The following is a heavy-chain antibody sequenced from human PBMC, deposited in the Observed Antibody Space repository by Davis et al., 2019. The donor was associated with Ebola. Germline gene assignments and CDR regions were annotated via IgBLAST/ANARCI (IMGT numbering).Heavy chain of an antibody. D-gene: IGHD6-19*01. J-gene: IGHJ4*02. Sequence: ASVKVSCKASGYTFTSYGISWVRQAPGQGLEWMGWISAYNGNTNYAQKLQGRVTMTTDTSTSTAYMELRSLRSDDTAVYYCATFPPWYSSGWYDFDYWGQGTLVTVSS. CDR2: ISAYNGNT. CDR3: ATFPPWYSSGWYDFDY. CDR1: GYTFTSYG. V-gene: IGHV1-18*04.